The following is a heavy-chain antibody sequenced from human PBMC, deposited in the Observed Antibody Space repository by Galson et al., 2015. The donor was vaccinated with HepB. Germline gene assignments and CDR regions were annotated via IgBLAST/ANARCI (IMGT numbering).Heavy chain of an antibody. CDR1: GFTFSSYA. J-gene: IGHJ4*02. CDR3: AKDGAISGYSTHLFDY. D-gene: IGHD3-3*01. CDR2: ISGSGGST. V-gene: IGHV3-23*01. Sequence: SLRLSCAASGFTFSSYAMSWVRQAPGKGLEWVSAISGSGGSTYYADSVKGRFTISRDNSKNTLYLQMNSLRAEDTAVYYCAKDGAISGYSTHLFDYWGQGTLVTVSS.